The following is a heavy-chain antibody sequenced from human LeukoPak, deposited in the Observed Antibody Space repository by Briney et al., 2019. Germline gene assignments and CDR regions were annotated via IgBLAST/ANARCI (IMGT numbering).Heavy chain of an antibody. D-gene: IGHD1-14*01. V-gene: IGHV3-21*06. CDR2: IGPTGSEQ. Sequence: PGGSLRLSCTASGLTFSTSGFNWVRRAPGKGLDWVASIGPTGSEQYHADSIKGRFTISRDNANNSLYLQMNSLRAEDTAVYYCATETNGRHYDYWGQGTLLTVSS. CDR3: ATETNGRHYDY. J-gene: IGHJ4*02. CDR1: GLTFSTSG.